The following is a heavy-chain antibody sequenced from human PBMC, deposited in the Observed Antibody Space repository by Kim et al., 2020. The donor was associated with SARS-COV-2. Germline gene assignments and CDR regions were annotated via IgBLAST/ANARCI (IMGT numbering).Heavy chain of an antibody. Sequence: GGSLRLSCAASGFTFSSYGMHWVRQAPGKGLEWLVVIADDGSNNYYADSVKGRFTISRDNSKNTLYLQMNSLRAEDTAVYYCARELVTHRSPLDYWGQGTLVTVSS. CDR2: IADDGSNN. CDR3: ARELVTHRSPLDY. V-gene: IGHV3-30*03. J-gene: IGHJ4*02. D-gene: IGHD5-18*01. CDR1: GFTFSSYG.